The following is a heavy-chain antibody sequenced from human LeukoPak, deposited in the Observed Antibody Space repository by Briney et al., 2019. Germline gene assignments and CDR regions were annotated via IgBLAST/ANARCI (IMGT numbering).Heavy chain of an antibody. V-gene: IGHV3-74*03. CDR2: VNNDGSST. J-gene: IGHJ4*02. CDR1: GFIFSNYW. Sequence: GGSLRLSCAASGFIFSNYWMHWVRQAPGKGLVRVSRVNNDGSSTTYADSVKGRFTISRDNAKNTLYLQMNSLRAEDTAVYYCAKGGLRVTDYWGQGTLVTVSS. CDR3: AKGGLRVTDY. D-gene: IGHD5/OR15-5a*01.